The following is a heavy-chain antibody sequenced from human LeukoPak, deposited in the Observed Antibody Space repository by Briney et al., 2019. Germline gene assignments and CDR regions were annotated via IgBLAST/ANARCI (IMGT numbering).Heavy chain of an antibody. Sequence: GGSLRLSCAVSGFTFSRYWMSWVRQAPGKGLEWVGNIKQNGTEKYSVDSVKGRFTISRDNTKNLLFLEMNNLRGDDTAIYYCVRESRPGGAMGLYHNLDYWGQGTLVAVSS. D-gene: IGHD1-1*01. V-gene: IGHV3-7*01. CDR1: GFTFSRYW. CDR2: IKQNGTEK. J-gene: IGHJ4*02. CDR3: VRESRPGGAMGLYHNLDY.